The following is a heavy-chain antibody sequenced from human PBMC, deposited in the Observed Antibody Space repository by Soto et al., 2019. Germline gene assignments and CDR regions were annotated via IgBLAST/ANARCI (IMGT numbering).Heavy chain of an antibody. J-gene: IGHJ5*02. V-gene: IGHV4-59*01. Sequence: SETLWLTCTVSGGTISSYYWSWMRQPPGKGLEWLGCIYYSRSTNYNPSLNRRVTISVDTCKNQFPLKLSAETTPDSAVYYCARGGIAARPGGQNWFDPWGQGTLVTVSS. D-gene: IGHD6-6*01. CDR3: ARGGIAARPGGQNWFDP. CDR2: IYYSRST. CDR1: GGTISSYY.